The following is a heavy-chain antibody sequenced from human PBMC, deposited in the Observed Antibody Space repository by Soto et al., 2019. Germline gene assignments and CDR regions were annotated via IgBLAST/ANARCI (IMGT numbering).Heavy chain of an antibody. CDR1: GGSISSGDYY. J-gene: IGHJ6*02. CDR3: ARVIQELWYGMDV. CDR2: IYYSGST. Sequence: LTRTCPVSGGSISSGDYYGSWIRQPPGKGLEWIGYIYYSGSTYYNPSLKSRVTISVDTSKNQFSLKLSSVTAADTAVYYCARVIQELWYGMDVWGQGTTVTVYS. V-gene: IGHV4-30-4*01. D-gene: IGHD5-18*01.